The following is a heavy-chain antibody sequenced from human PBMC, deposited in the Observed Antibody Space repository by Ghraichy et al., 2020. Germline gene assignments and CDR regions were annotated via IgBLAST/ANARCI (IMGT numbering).Heavy chain of an antibody. CDR2: IKSKTDGGTT. V-gene: IGHV3-15*01. CDR1: GFTFSNAW. J-gene: IGHJ4*02. Sequence: GGSLRLSCAASGFTFSNAWMSWVRQAPGKGLEWVGRIKSKTDGGTTDYAAPVKGRFTISRDDSKNTLYLQMNSLKTEDTAVYYCTTDRITMIVVVIDDFDYWGQGTLVTVSS. D-gene: IGHD3-22*01. CDR3: TTDRITMIVVVIDDFDY.